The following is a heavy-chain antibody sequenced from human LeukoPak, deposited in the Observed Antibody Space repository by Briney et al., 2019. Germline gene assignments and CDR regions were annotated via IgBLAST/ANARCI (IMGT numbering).Heavy chain of an antibody. Sequence: SETLSLTGTVSGGSISSHYWSWLRQPPGKGLEWIGYIYYSGSTNYNPSLKSRVTISVDTSKNQFSLKLSSVTAADTAVYYCARVTVGATTRYYYYMDVWGKGTTVTVSS. CDR3: ARVTVGATTRYYYYMDV. J-gene: IGHJ6*03. CDR1: GGSISSHY. D-gene: IGHD1-26*01. V-gene: IGHV4-59*11. CDR2: IYYSGST.